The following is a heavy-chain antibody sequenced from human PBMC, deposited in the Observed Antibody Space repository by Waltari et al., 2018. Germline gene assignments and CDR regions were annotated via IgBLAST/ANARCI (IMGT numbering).Heavy chain of an antibody. D-gene: IGHD1-1*01. J-gene: IGHJ5*02. CDR1: GYSLSSGYY. CDR3: AGRNRNWFDP. Sequence: QVQLQESGPGLVKPSETPSLNCTGPGYSLSSGYYWGRVRQPPGKGLEWMGSIYHSGSTYYNPSLKSRVTISVDTSKNQFSLKLSSVTAADTAVYYCAGRNRNWFDPWGQGTLVTVSS. CDR2: IYHSGST. V-gene: IGHV4-38-2*02.